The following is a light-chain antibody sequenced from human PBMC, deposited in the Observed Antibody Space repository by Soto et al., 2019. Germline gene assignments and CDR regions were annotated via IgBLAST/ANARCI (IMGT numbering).Light chain of an antibody. CDR2: DVS. CDR3: QQRSSWPVT. J-gene: IGKJ4*01. V-gene: IGKV3-11*01. Sequence: EIVWTQAPATLSLSLGERATLSGRASQSVNIYLPWYHQRRGQAPRLLIYDVSNRATGIPARFSGSGSGTDFTLTISSLEPEDFAVYYCQQRSSWPVTFGGGTKVEIK. CDR1: QSVNIY.